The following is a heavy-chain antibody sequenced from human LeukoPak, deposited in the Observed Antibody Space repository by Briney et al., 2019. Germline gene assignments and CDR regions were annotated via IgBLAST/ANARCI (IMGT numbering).Heavy chain of an antibody. D-gene: IGHD6-13*01. CDR2: TYYRSKWYN. CDR1: GDSVSSNSGA. CDR3: ARESVAAAGRLFYFDY. V-gene: IGHV6-1*01. Sequence: SQTLSLTCAISGDSVSSNSGAWNWIRQSPSRGLEWLGRTYYRSKWYNDYAVDVKSPITINQDKYKNQFSLQLNSVTPEDTAVYYCARESVAAAGRLFYFDYWGQGTLVTVSS. J-gene: IGHJ4*02.